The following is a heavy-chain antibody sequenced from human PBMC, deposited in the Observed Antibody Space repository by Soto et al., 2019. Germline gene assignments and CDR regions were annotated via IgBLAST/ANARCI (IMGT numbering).Heavy chain of an antibody. Sequence: ASVKGSCKASGGTFSRNTISWVRQAPGQGLEGMGGIMPIFGSANYAQKFQGRVTITADENTRTVYMELSRLRSEDTAVYYCARQFDSDTTGYYYAYWGQGTLVTVS. CDR1: GGTFSRNT. J-gene: IGHJ4*02. CDR3: ARQFDSDTTGYYYAY. V-gene: IGHV1-69*13. CDR2: IMPIFGSA. D-gene: IGHD3-22*01.